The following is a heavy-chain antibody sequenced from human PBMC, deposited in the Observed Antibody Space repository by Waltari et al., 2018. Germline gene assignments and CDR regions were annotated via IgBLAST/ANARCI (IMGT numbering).Heavy chain of an antibody. V-gene: IGHV4-4*07. CDR3: AREVRGSSWYRGYYMDV. CDR1: GGSISSYY. D-gene: IGHD6-13*01. Sequence: QVQLQESGPGLVKPSETLSLTCTVSGGSISSYYWSWIRQPAGKGLEWIWLIYTSGSTNYNPSLKSRVTMSVDTSKNQFSLKLSSVTAADTAVYYCAREVRGSSWYRGYYMDVWGKGTTVTISS. CDR2: IYTSGST. J-gene: IGHJ6*03.